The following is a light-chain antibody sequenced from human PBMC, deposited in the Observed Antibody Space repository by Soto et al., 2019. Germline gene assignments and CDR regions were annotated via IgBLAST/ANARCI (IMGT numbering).Light chain of an antibody. CDR3: SSYSSRSPIYV. J-gene: IGLJ1*01. CDR2: EVT. V-gene: IGLV2-14*01. CDR1: NSDVGGYNF. Sequence: QSVLTQPASVSGSPGQSITISCTGTNSDVGGYNFVSWFQQHPGKAPKLLIYEVTNRPSGVSNRFSASKSGNTASLTISGLQAEDEADYHCSSYSSRSPIYVFGTGTKLTVL.